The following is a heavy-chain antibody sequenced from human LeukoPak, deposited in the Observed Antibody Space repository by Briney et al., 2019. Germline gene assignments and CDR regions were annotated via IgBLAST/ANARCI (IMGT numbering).Heavy chain of an antibody. CDR1: GGSISRGGYS. CDR2: IYYSGST. J-gene: IGHJ6*03. Sequence: SQTLSLTCAVSGGSISRGGYSWSCIRQPPGKGLEWIGYIYYSGSTYYNPSLKSRVTISVDTSKNQFSLNLRSVTAADTAVYYCARAPTRYFNPYSYFYYYMDVWGKGATVTISS. D-gene: IGHD3-9*01. CDR3: ARAPTRYFNPYSYFYYYMDV. V-gene: IGHV4-30-4*07.